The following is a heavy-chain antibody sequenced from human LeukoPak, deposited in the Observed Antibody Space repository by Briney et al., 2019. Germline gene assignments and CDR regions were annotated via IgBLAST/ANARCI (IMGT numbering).Heavy chain of an antibody. J-gene: IGHJ3*02. CDR1: GGSISRSY. CDR3: ARQYCTSTTCRTFDI. V-gene: IGHV4-59*01. CDR2: IYYSGTT. Sequence: SETLSLTCTVSGGSISRSYWSWIRQPPGKGLERIGYIYYSGTTNYNPSLKSRLTISVGTSNNQFSLKLSSVTAADTAVYYCARQYCTSTTCRTFDIWGQGTMVTVSS. D-gene: IGHD2-2*01.